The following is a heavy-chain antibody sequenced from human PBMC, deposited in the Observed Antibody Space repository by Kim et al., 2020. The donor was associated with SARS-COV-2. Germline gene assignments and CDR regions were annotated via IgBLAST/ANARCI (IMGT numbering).Heavy chain of an antibody. J-gene: IGHJ6*02. Sequence: GGSLRLSCAASGFTFSDYYMSWIRQAPGKGLEWVSYISSSSSYTNYADSVKGRFTISRDNAKNSLYLQMNSLRAEDTAVYYCARFGGLDPRRGMDVWGQGTTVTVSS. CDR3: ARFGGLDPRRGMDV. CDR2: ISSSSSYT. D-gene: IGHD3-16*01. CDR1: GFTFSDYY. V-gene: IGHV3-11*06.